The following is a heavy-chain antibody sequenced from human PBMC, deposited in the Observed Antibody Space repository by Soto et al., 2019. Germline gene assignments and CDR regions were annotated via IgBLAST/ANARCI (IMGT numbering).Heavy chain of an antibody. D-gene: IGHD3-3*01. Sequence: SETLSLTCAVYGGSFSGYYWSWIRQPPGKGLEWIGEINHSGSTNYNPSLKSRVTISVDTSKNQFSLKLSSVTAADTAVYYCARAYDFWSGYEGMDVWGQGTTVTVSS. V-gene: IGHV4-34*01. J-gene: IGHJ6*02. CDR1: GGSFSGYY. CDR2: INHSGST. CDR3: ARAYDFWSGYEGMDV.